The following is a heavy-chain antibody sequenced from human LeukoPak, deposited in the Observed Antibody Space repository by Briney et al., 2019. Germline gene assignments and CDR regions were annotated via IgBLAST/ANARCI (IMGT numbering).Heavy chain of an antibody. Sequence: PSETLSLTCTVSGGSISSYYWSWIRQPPGKGLEWIGYIYYSGSTNYNPSLKSRVTISVDTSKNQFSLKLSSVTAAGTAVYYCARLSSGWYYYYGMDVWGQGTTVTVSS. CDR3: ARLSSGWYYYYGMDV. V-gene: IGHV4-59*01. J-gene: IGHJ6*02. CDR1: GGSISSYY. CDR2: IYYSGST. D-gene: IGHD6-19*01.